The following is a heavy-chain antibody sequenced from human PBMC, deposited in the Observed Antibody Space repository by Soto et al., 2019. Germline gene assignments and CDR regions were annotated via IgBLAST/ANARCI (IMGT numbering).Heavy chain of an antibody. Sequence: PGGSLRLSCAASGFTFSIYGMHWVRQAPGKGLEWVALISYDGSNKYYADSVKGRFTISRDNSKNTLYLQVNSLRAEDTAVYYCAKPQLRFREYHYGMDVWGQGTTVTVSS. V-gene: IGHV3-30*18. CDR1: GFTFSIYG. J-gene: IGHJ6*02. D-gene: IGHD3-3*01. CDR3: AKPQLRFREYHYGMDV. CDR2: ISYDGSNK.